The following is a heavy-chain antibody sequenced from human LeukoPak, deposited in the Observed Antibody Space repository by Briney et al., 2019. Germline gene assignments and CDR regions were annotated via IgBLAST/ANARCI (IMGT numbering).Heavy chain of an antibody. CDR2: INSNRSSI. D-gene: IGHD6-19*01. Sequence: GGSLRLSCAASGFTFSSYTMNWVRQAPGKGLEYVSAINSNRSSIYYANSVKGRFTISRDNSRNSLYLQMNSLRAEDTAVYYRARVMRRSGWNIDNWGQGTLVIVSS. CDR3: ARVMRRSGWNIDN. CDR1: GFTFSSYT. V-gene: IGHV3-64*04. J-gene: IGHJ4*02.